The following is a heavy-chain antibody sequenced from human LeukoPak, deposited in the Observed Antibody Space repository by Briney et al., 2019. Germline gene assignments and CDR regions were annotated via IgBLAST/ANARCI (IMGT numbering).Heavy chain of an antibody. J-gene: IGHJ4*02. CDR3: AREFVDTAMVRWNYFDY. D-gene: IGHD5-18*01. CDR2: IYHSGST. V-gene: IGHV4-30-2*01. Sequence: SETLSLTCAVSGGSISSGGYSWSWIRQPPGKGLEWIGYIYHSGSTYYDPSLKSRVTISVDRSKNQFSLKLSSVTAADTAVYYCAREFVDTAMVRWNYFDYWGQGTLVTVSS. CDR1: GGSISSGGYS.